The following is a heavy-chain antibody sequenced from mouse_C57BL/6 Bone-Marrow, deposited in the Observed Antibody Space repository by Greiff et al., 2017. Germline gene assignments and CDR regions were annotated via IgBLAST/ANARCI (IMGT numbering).Heavy chain of an antibody. J-gene: IGHJ4*01. Sequence: EVQVVESGGGLVQPKGSLKLSCAASGFSFNTYAMNWVRQAPGKGLEWVARIRSKSNNYATYYADSVKDRFTISRDDSESMLYLQMNNLKTEDTAMYYCVRPLLRGAMDYWGQGTSVTVSS. CDR2: IRSKSNNYAT. CDR3: VRPLLRGAMDY. D-gene: IGHD1-1*01. V-gene: IGHV10-1*01. CDR1: GFSFNTYA.